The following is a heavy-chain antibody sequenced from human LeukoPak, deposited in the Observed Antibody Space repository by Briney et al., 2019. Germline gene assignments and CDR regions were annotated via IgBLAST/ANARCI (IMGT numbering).Heavy chain of an antibody. V-gene: IGHV3-23*01. Sequence: GGSLRLSCAASGFTFSSYAMSWVRQAPGKGLEWVSAISGSGGSTYYADSVKGRFTISRDNSKNTLYLQMNSLRAEDTAVYYCAKEQDIVVVPAADDAFDIWGQGTMVTVSS. CDR1: GFTFSSYA. CDR2: ISGSGGST. J-gene: IGHJ3*02. CDR3: AKEQDIVVVPAADDAFDI. D-gene: IGHD2-2*01.